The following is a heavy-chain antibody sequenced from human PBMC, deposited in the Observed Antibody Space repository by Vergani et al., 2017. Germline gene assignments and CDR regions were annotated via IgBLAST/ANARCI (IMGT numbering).Heavy chain of an antibody. V-gene: IGHV3-23*04. CDR2: VSGSGGTT. CDR3: AKAGVDYYDSTGY. Sequence: EVQLVESGGGLVQPGGSLRLSCAASGFTSSTDAMSWVRQAPGKGLEWVSSVSGSGGTTSSADSGKGRFTISRDNSKNTLYLQMNSLRAEDTAVYYCAKAGVDYYDSTGYWGQGTLVTVSS. D-gene: IGHD3-22*01. CDR1: GFTSSTDA. J-gene: IGHJ4*02.